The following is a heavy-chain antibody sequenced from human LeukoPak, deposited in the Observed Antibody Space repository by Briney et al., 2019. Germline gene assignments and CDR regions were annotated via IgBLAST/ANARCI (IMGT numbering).Heavy chain of an antibody. CDR3: ARDRAGDFDY. CDR2: IGAAGDT. D-gene: IGHD6-19*01. J-gene: IGHJ4*02. CDR1: GFXFRNYD. Sequence: PGGSLRLSCVASGFXFRNYDMHWVRQATGKGLEWVSGIGAAGDTYYPGSVKGRFTISRENANNSLYLQMNSLRAGDTAMYYCARDRAGDFDYWGQGTLVTVSS. V-gene: IGHV3-13*04.